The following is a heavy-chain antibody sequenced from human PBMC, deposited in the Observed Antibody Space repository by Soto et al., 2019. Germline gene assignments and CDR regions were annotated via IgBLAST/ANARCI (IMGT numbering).Heavy chain of an antibody. D-gene: IGHD2-15*01. Sequence: EMQLVESGGGLVQPGGSLRLSCAASGFTFSNQWMSWVRQAPGKGLEWVAKLNEDGSEKSYVDSVKGRFTISRDNARNSLYLHMDGLRAEDTAVYHCVRDAAWSFDYWGQGTLVTVSS. J-gene: IGHJ4*02. V-gene: IGHV3-7*01. CDR2: LNEDGSEK. CDR3: VRDAAWSFDY. CDR1: GFTFSNQW.